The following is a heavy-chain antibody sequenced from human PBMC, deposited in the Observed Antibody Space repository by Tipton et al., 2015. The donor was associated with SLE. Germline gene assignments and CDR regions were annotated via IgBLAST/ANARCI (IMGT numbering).Heavy chain of an antibody. CDR2: IWPDGSNK. CDR1: GFTFSSYG. V-gene: IGHV3-33*08. J-gene: IGHJ4*02. D-gene: IGHD3-16*02. Sequence: SLRLSCAASGFTFSSYGMHWVRQAPGKGLEWVAVIWPDGSNKYYADSVKGRFTISRDNSKSTLYLQMSSLRAEDTAVYYCATYDYIWGSYRHPDYWGQGTLVTVSS. CDR3: ATYDYIWGSYRHPDY.